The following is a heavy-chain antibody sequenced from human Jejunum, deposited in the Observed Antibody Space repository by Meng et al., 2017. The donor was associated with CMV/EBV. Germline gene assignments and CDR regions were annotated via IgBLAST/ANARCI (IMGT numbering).Heavy chain of an antibody. Sequence: GSVSNGDCYWSWIRQPPRKGLEWIGYMFYSGSTYYNPSLKSRVTISVDTSKNQFSLELNSVTAADTAVYYCARVRVYGSGIGRWFDPWGQGTLVTVSS. CDR3: ARVRVYGSGIGRWFDP. J-gene: IGHJ5*02. V-gene: IGHV4-30-4*01. D-gene: IGHD3-10*01. CDR2: MFYSGST. CDR1: GSVSNGDCY.